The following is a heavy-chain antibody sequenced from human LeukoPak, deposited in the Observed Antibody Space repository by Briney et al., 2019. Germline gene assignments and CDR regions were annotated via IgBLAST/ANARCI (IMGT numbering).Heavy chain of an antibody. Sequence: GGSLRLSCAASGFNFSSYWMSWVRLAPGKGLEWVANIKQDGSEKYYVDSVKGRFTISRDNAKNSLYLQMNSLRAEDTAVYYCARALYYDSSGYYPNGAFDIWGQGTMVTVSS. CDR3: ARALYYDSSGYYPNGAFDI. CDR1: GFNFSSYW. J-gene: IGHJ3*02. CDR2: IKQDGSEK. V-gene: IGHV3-7*01. D-gene: IGHD3-22*01.